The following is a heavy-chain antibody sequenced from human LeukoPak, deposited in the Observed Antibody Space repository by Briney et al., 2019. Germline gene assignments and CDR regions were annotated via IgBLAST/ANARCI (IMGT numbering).Heavy chain of an antibody. V-gene: IGHV3-21*01. D-gene: IGHD3-22*01. CDR1: GFTFSSYS. CDR2: ISSSGSYK. Sequence: GGSLRLSCAASGFTFSSYSMNWVRQAPGKGLEWVSSISSSGSYKYYADSLKGRFTISRDNAQNSLYLQMNSLRAEDTAVYFCARGPPYYYDSSGYYDYWGQGTLVTVSS. CDR3: ARGPPYYYDSSGYYDY. J-gene: IGHJ4*02.